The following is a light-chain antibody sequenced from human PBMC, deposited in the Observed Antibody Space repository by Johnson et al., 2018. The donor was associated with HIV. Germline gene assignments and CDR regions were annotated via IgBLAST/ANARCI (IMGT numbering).Light chain of an antibody. CDR2: DNS. CDR3: GTWDSSLSAYV. V-gene: IGLV1-51*01. Sequence: QSVLTQPPSVSAAPGQKVTISCSGSSSNIGNNYVSWYQQVPGAAPKLIIYDNSKRPSGIPDRFSGSKSGTSATLGITGLQTGDEADYYCGTWDSSLSAYVFGTGTKVTVL. J-gene: IGLJ1*01. CDR1: SSNIGNNY.